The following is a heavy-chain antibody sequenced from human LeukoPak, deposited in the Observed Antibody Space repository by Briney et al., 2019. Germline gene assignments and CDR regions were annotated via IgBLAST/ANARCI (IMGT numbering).Heavy chain of an antibody. J-gene: IGHJ4*02. CDR2: INAGNGNT. CDR1: GYTFTSYA. CDR3: ARVWSYSSGWLGY. V-gene: IGHV1-3*01. D-gene: IGHD6-19*01. Sequence: ASVKVSCKASGYTFTSYAMHWVRKAPGQRLEWMGWINAGNGNTKYSQKFQGRVTITRDTSASTAYMELSSLRSEDTAVYYCARVWSYSSGWLGYWGQGTLVTVSS.